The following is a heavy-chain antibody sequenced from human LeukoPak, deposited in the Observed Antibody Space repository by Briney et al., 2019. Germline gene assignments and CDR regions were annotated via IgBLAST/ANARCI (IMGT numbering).Heavy chain of an antibody. Sequence: GGSLRLSCAASGFTFSSYSMSWVRQAPGKELEWVSSISSSSSYIYYADSVKGRFTISRDNAKHSLYLQMNSLRAEDTDVYYCARKYSSGWYFDYWGQGTPVTVSS. CDR3: ARKYSSGWYFDY. D-gene: IGHD6-19*01. CDR1: GFTFSSYS. CDR2: ISSSSSYI. J-gene: IGHJ4*02. V-gene: IGHV3-21*01.